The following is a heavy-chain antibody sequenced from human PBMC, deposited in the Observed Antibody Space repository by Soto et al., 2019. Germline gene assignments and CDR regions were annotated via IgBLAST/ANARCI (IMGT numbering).Heavy chain of an antibody. CDR3: ARDRGDGYNPYYYYGMDV. CDR1: GGSISSGNYY. D-gene: IGHD3-10*01. CDR2: IYYSGST. Sequence: QVQLQESGPGLVKPSQTLSLTCTVSGGSISSGNYYWSWVRQHPGKGLEWIGYIYYSGSTFYNPSLKSRVTLSVDTSKNQFSLKLSSVTAADTAVYYGARDRGDGYNPYYYYGMDVWGQGTTVTVSS. V-gene: IGHV4-31*03. J-gene: IGHJ6*02.